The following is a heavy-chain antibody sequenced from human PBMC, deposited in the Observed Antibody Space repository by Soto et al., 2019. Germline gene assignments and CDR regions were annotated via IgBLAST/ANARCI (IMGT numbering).Heavy chain of an antibody. CDR1: GFTFDDYT. J-gene: IGHJ3*02. CDR2: ISWDGGST. CDR3: AKGISAYCSGGSCYSDDAFDI. V-gene: IGHV3-43*01. D-gene: IGHD2-15*01. Sequence: GGSLRLSCAASGFTFDDYTMHWVRQAPGKGLEWVSLISWDGGSTYYADSVKGRFTISRDNSKNSLYLQMNSLRTEDTALYYCAKGISAYCSGGSCYSDDAFDIWGQGTMVTVSS.